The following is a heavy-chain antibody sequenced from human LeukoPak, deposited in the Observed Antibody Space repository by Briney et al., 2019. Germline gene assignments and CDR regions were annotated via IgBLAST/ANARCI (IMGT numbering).Heavy chain of an antibody. CDR3: AKEVLY. CDR1: GLILSSYV. V-gene: IGHV3-23*01. J-gene: IGHJ4*02. Sequence: GGSLRLSCAASGLILSSYVMSWVRQAPGKGLEWVSTISHSGYSTYYADSVKGRFTISRDSSKNTLYLQMNSLRADDTAVYYCAKEVLYWGQGTLVTVSS. D-gene: IGHD5/OR15-5a*01. CDR2: ISHSGYST.